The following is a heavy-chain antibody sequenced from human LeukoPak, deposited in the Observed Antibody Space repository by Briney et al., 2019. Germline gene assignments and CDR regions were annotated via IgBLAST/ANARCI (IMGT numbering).Heavy chain of an antibody. CDR1: GGSFSGYY. D-gene: IGHD3-3*01. Sequence: SETLSLTCVVYGGSFSGYYWSWIRQPPGKGLEWIGEINHSGSTNYNPSLKSRVTISVDTSKNQFSLKLSSVTAADTAVYYCARGGGAYYDFWSGYGAFDIWGQGTMVTVSS. J-gene: IGHJ3*02. V-gene: IGHV4-34*01. CDR2: INHSGST. CDR3: ARGGGAYYDFWSGYGAFDI.